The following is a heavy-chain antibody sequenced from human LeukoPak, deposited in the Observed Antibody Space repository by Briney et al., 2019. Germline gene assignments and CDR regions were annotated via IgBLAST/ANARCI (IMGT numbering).Heavy chain of an antibody. CDR1: GGSISSSSNY. D-gene: IGHD5-12*01. CDR3: ARGGESGYDT. Sequence: SETLSLTCTVSGGSISSSSNYWGWIRQPPGKGLEWIGTIYSTGNTYYNPSLKSRLTISVDTSKNQFSLKLSSVTAADTAVYYCARGGESGYDTWGQGSLFTVSS. CDR2: IYSTGNT. V-gene: IGHV4-39*01. J-gene: IGHJ5*02.